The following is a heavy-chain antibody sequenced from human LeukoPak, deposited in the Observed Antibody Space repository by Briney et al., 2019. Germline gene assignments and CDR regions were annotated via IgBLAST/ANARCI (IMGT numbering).Heavy chain of an antibody. CDR2: ISGSGGST. D-gene: IGHD3-16*02. J-gene: IGHJ4*02. CDR1: GFTFSSYV. Sequence: GGSLRLSCAASGFTFSSYVMSWVRQAPGKGLEWVSAISGSGGSTNYADSVKGRFAISRDNSKNTLYLQMNSLRAEDTAVYYCAKGNYVWGSYRYYFDYWGQGTLVTVSS. V-gene: IGHV3-23*01. CDR3: AKGNYVWGSYRYYFDY.